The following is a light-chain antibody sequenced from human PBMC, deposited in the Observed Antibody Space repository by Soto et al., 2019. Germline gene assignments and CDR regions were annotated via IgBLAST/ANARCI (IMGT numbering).Light chain of an antibody. CDR1: SSDVGGYNY. V-gene: IGLV2-14*01. Sequence: QSVLTQPASVSGSPGQSITISCTGTSSDVGGYNYVAWYQQHPGKVPRLMIYEVSNRPSGVSNRFSGSKSGSTASLTISGLQAEDEADYYCISYTSSSTSYVFGTGTKVTV. J-gene: IGLJ1*01. CDR2: EVS. CDR3: ISYTSSSTSYV.